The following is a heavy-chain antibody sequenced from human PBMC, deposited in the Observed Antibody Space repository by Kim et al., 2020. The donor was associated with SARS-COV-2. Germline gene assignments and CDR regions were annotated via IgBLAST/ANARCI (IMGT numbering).Heavy chain of an antibody. CDR1: GFTFSSYG. CDR3: AKDLYYGSGSYDHDAFDI. V-gene: IGHV3-33*06. CDR2: IWYDGSNK. Sequence: GGSLRLSCAASGFTFSSYGMHWVRQAPGKGLEWVAVIWYDGSNKYYADSVKGRFTISRDNSKNTLYLQMNSLRAEDTAVYYCAKDLYYGSGSYDHDAFDIWGQGTMVTVSS. D-gene: IGHD3-10*01. J-gene: IGHJ3*02.